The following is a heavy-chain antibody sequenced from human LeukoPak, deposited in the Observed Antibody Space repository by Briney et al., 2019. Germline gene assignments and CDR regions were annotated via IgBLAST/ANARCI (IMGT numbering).Heavy chain of an antibody. CDR3: AKGGPTGSNYFDF. Sequence: LSLTCAVSGGSISSSNWWSWVRQPPGKGLEWVSVISGSGYYSYYADSVKGRFTVSRDNSKTTLYLQMNSLRADDTAVYYCAKGGPTGSNYFDFWGQGTLVTVSS. CDR1: GGSISSSN. J-gene: IGHJ4*02. V-gene: IGHV3-23*01. CDR2: ISGSGYYS. D-gene: IGHD1-26*01.